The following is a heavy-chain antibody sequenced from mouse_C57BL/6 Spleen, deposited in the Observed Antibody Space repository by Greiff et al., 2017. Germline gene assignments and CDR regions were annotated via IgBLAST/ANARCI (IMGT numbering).Heavy chain of an antibody. CDR1: GYAFSSYW. D-gene: IGHD1-1*01. CDR2: IYPGDGDT. Sequence: VQRVESGAELVKPGASVKISCKASGYAFSSYWMNWVKQRPGKGLKWIGQIYPGDGDTNYNGKFKGKATLTADKSSSTAYVQLISLTSEDSAVYFCARDYGSSYFDYWGQGTTLTVSS. V-gene: IGHV1-80*01. J-gene: IGHJ2*01. CDR3: ARDYGSSYFDY.